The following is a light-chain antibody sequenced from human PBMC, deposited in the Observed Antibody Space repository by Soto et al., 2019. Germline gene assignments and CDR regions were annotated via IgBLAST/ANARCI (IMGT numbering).Light chain of an antibody. CDR3: QHYNRWSRS. Sequence: EIVMTQSPATLSVSPGERATLSCGGSQGSGSTLVWYQQQPGQTPTLLIFDAATSSASGPARFSGGGSCTELTLTTNSRQSADVAVYYCQHYNRWSRSFGGGTKV. CDR2: DAA. V-gene: IGKV3-15*01. J-gene: IGKJ4*01. CDR1: QGSGST.